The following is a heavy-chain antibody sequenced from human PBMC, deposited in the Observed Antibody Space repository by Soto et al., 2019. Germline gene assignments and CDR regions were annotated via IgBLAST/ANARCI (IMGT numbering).Heavy chain of an antibody. Sequence: SETLSLTCTVSGDSISSYYWSWIRQPPGKGLEWIGYIYYSGSTNYNPSHKSRVTISVDTSKNQFSLKLSSVTAADTAVYYCARRYGASFDYWGQGTLVTVS. D-gene: IGHD4-17*01. CDR1: GDSISSYY. J-gene: IGHJ4*02. CDR2: IYYSGST. CDR3: ARRYGASFDY. V-gene: IGHV4-59*01.